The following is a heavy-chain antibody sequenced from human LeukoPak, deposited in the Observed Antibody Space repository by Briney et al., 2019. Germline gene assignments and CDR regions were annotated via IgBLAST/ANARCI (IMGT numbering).Heavy chain of an antibody. CDR2: IYYSGST. V-gene: IGHV4-61*01. Sequence: PSETLSLTCTVSGGSVSSGSYYWSWLRQPPGKGLEWIGYIYYSGSTNYNPSLKSRVTISVDTSKNQFSLKLSSVTAADAAVYYCAGKTVVTDYYYYGMDVWGQGTTVTVSS. J-gene: IGHJ6*02. D-gene: IGHD4-23*01. CDR1: GGSVSSGSYY. CDR3: AGKTVVTDYYYYGMDV.